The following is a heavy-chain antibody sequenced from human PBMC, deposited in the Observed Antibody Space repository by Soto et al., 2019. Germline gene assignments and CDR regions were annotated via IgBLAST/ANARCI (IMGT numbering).Heavy chain of an antibody. CDR1: GGSISSYS. Sequence: QLQLQESGPGLVKPSETLSLTCTVSGGSISSYSFLWIRHPQGKGLEWVGNSYYSESTNYNPTLNRQVSISVSTSKTQSSLTLSSVSSADTAVYDCASRWGSYFDSWGQGTQVAVAS. J-gene: IGHJ4*02. D-gene: IGHD7-27*01. CDR3: ASRWGSYFDS. CDR2: SYYSEST. V-gene: IGHV4-59*08.